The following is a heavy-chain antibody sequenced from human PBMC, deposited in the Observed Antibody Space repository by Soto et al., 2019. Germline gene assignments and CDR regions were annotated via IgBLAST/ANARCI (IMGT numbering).Heavy chain of an antibody. D-gene: IGHD3-22*01. Sequence: GASVKVSCKASGYTFTGYYMHWVRQAPGQGLEWMGWINPNSGGTNYAQKFQGWVTMTRDTSISIAYMELSRLRSDDTAVYYCARGGHYYDSSGYYPTGAFDIWGQGTMVTVSS. J-gene: IGHJ3*02. CDR2: INPNSGGT. CDR1: GYTFTGYY. V-gene: IGHV1-2*04. CDR3: ARGGHYYDSSGYYPTGAFDI.